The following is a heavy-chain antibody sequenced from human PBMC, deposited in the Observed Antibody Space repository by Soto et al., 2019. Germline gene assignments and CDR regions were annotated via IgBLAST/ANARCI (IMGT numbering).Heavy chain of an antibody. CDR2: INHSGST. V-gene: IGHV4-34*01. J-gene: IGHJ6*03. D-gene: IGHD5-18*01. CDR3: ARKTARSYYYYYYMDV. CDR1: GWSFSGYY. Sequence: SETLSLTCAVYGWSFSGYYWSLNRQPPGKGLEWIGEINHSGSTNYNPSLKSRVTISVDTSKNQFSLKLSSVTAADTAVYYCARKTARSYYYYYYMDVWGKGTTVTVSS.